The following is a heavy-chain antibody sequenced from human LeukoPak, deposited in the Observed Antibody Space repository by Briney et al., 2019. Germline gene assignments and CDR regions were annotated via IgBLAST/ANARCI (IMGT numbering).Heavy chain of an antibody. D-gene: IGHD3-10*01. J-gene: IGHJ4*02. CDR3: MAEVRGGIYDK. V-gene: IGHV3-23*01. CDR1: GFTFSGYV. CDR2: ISGSGAGT. Sequence: GGSLRLSCAASGFTFSGYVMNWVRQAPGKGLEWVSGISGSGAGTYYADYVKGRFTISRDNSKNTLYLQRTSLRAEDTAVYYCMAEVRGGIYDKWGQGIVVTVSS.